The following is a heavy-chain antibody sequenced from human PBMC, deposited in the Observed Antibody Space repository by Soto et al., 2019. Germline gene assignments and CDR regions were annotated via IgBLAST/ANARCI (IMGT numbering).Heavy chain of an antibody. CDR1: GLTVSHNY. CDR2: LYTEGTT. Sequence: ESGGGLIPPGGSLRLSCVASGLTVSHNYMAWVRQAPEMGLEWVSILYTEGTTYYADSVKGRFTISRDSSKNTLFLQMDSLRAEDTAVYYCVRPRPSGENYGMDVWGQGTTVTVSS. CDR3: VRPRPSGENYGMDV. V-gene: IGHV3-53*01. J-gene: IGHJ6*02. D-gene: IGHD3-16*01.